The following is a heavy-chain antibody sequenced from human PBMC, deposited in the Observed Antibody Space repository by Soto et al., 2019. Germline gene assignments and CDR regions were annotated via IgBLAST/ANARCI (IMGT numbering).Heavy chain of an antibody. V-gene: IGHV3-23*01. D-gene: IGHD3-9*01. J-gene: IGHJ6*02. CDR2: ISGSGGST. Sequence: GGSLRLSCAASGFTFSSYAMSWVRQAPGKGLEWVSAISGSGGSTYYADSVKGRFTISRDNSKNTLYLQMNSLRAEDTAVYYCAKDRSYDILTGYTYYYYGMDVWGQGTTVTVSS. CDR3: AKDRSYDILTGYTYYYYGMDV. CDR1: GFTFSSYA.